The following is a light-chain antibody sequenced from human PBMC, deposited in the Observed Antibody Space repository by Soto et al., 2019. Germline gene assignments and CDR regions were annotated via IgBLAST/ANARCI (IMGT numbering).Light chain of an antibody. V-gene: IGLV2-23*01. CDR1: SSDVGSYRL. Sequence: QSALTQPASVSASPGEPITISCTVTSSDVGSYRLVSWYQQHKGKAPKLILYEDDERHSGVSNRFSVSKSGNTASLTISGLKAEDEADYYCSSYAGRSTFVVFGGGTKLTVL. CDR2: EDD. CDR3: SSYAGRSTFVV. J-gene: IGLJ2*01.